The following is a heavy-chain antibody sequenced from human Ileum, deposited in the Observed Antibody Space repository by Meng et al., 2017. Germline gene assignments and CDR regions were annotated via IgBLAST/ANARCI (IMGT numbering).Heavy chain of an antibody. CDR2: IFQSGRT. CDR3: ATSNDRDVYYLGY. CDR1: GTW. D-gene: IGHD3-22*01. Sequence: QEQLQESGPRLVKPSGTLSLTCAVSGTWWSWVRQPPGKGLEWIGEIFQSGRTNYNPSLKSRVTISIDKSKSQISLQLSAVTAADTAVYSCATSNDRDVYYLGYWGQGTLVTVSS. V-gene: IGHV4-4*02. J-gene: IGHJ4*02.